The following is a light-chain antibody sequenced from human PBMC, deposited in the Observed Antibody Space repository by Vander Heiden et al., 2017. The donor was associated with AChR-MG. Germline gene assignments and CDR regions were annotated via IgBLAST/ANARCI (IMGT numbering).Light chain of an antibody. J-gene: IGLJ3*02. CDR1: SGDVGGSEY. CDR2: DVT. Sequence: SCTGTSGDVGGSEYVSWYKQHQGKAPRLMIFDVTNRPSGVANRLSGSKSGSAASLTISGLQAEDEADYYCSSFISSSTLWIFGGGTKMTVL. V-gene: IGLV2-14*03. CDR3: SSFISSSTLWI.